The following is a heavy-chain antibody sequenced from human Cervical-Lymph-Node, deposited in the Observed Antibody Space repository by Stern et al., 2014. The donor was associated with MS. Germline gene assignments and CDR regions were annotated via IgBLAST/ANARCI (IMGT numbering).Heavy chain of an antibody. CDR1: GYTFTPYG. J-gene: IGHJ4*02. V-gene: IGHV1-18*04. CDR3: ARADEDFWRTYENFDS. Sequence: VQLVESGAEVKEPGASVKVSCKASGYTFTPYGIAWVRQAPGQGLEWMGWLSAYNGNINVAQKLQDRFTMTTDTSTNTAYMELRSLRSDDTAVYYCARADEDFWRTYENFDSWGQGTLVTVSS. CDR2: LSAYNGNI. D-gene: IGHD3-3*01.